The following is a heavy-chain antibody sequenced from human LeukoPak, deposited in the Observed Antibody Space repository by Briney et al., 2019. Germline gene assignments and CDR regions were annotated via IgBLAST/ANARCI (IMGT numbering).Heavy chain of an antibody. D-gene: IGHD6-13*01. CDR1: GFTFISYA. J-gene: IGHJ6*03. CDR3: AKIAAAGYYFYSMDV. Sequence: GGSLRLSCAASGFTFISYAMSWVRQAPGKGLEWVSTTSGSGGSTFYADSVKGRFTFSRDNSKNTLFLQMNSLRAEDTAIYYCAKIAAAGYYFYSMDVWGRGTTVTVSS. CDR2: TSGSGGST. V-gene: IGHV3-23*01.